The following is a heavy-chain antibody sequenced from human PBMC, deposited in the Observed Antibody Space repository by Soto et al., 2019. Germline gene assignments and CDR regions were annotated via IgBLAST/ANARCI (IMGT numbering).Heavy chain of an antibody. CDR3: ASLNYDILSGYYIAWFDP. Sequence: GESLKISCKGSGYSFTSYWIGWVRQMPGKGLEWMGIIYPGDSDTRYSPSFQGQVTISADKSISTAYLQWSSLKASDTAMYYCASLNYDILSGYYIAWFDPWGQGTLVPVSS. CDR2: IYPGDSDT. V-gene: IGHV5-51*01. D-gene: IGHD3-9*01. CDR1: GYSFTSYW. J-gene: IGHJ5*02.